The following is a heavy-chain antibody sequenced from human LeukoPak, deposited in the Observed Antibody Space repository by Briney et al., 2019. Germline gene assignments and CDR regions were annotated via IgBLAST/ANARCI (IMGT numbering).Heavy chain of an antibody. Sequence: PGGSLRLSCVASGFTFSNYEMNWVRQAPGKGLEWVSYITGSGRTAEYADSVKGRFTISRDSARNSLYLQMNSLRDEDTAVYYCAFQKGGIVYWGQGTLVTVSS. V-gene: IGHV3-48*03. CDR3: AFQKGGIVY. CDR1: GFTFSNYE. J-gene: IGHJ4*02. D-gene: IGHD1-26*01. CDR2: ITGSGRTA.